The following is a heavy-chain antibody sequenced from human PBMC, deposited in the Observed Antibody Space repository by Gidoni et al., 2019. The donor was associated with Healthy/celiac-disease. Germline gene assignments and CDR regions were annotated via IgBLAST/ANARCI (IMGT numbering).Heavy chain of an antibody. D-gene: IGHD3-10*01. CDR2: IYYSGST. CDR1: GASISSGGYH. J-gene: IGHJ4*02. Sequence: QVQLQESGPGLVKLSQTLSLTCTVSGASISSGGYHWSWIRQHPGKGLEWIGYIYYSGSTYYNPSLKSRVTISVDTSKNQFSLKRSSVTAADTAVYYCARGPGITMVRGSALFFDYWGQGTLVTVSS. V-gene: IGHV4-31*03. CDR3: ARGPGITMVRGSALFFDY.